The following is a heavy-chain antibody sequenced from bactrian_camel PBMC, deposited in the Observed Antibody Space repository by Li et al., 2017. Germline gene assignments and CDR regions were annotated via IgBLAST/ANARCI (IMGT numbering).Heavy chain of an antibody. CDR1: GLVVSNCG. CDR2: IDGIDDDLTV. J-gene: IGHJ4*01. CDR3: ATNTVTDGVAEFSY. V-gene: IGHV3S44*01. Sequence: VQLVESGGGSVQPGGTLTLSCVVSGLVVSNCGMGWARRAPGKEREGVAVIDGIDDDLTVVYKDSVKGRFTVSRDNAKNTVYLQMDNLESEDTALHYCATNTVTDGVAEFSYWGQGTQVTVS. D-gene: IGHD6*01.